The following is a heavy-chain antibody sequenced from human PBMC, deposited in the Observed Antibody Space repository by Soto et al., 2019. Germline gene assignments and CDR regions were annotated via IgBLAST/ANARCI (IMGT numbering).Heavy chain of an antibody. V-gene: IGHV3-15*01. D-gene: IGHD1-1*01. CDR3: VEGWNDF. J-gene: IGHJ4*02. Sequence: EVQVVESGGDLVQPGGSLRLSCETSGFTFSSAWMSWVRQAPGKGLEWVARIKSKKDGGARDYAAPVNGRFSISRDDSKSTVYLQMNSLRAEDTALYYCVEGWNDFWGQGTLGTVSS. CDR2: IKSKKDGGAR. CDR1: GFTFSSAW.